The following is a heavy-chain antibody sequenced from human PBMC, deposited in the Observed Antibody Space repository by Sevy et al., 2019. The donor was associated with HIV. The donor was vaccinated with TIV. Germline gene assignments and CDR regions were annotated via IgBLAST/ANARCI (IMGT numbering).Heavy chain of an antibody. D-gene: IGHD1-26*01. CDR2: INPDSGGT. CDR1: GYTFTGQY. CDR3: ARASRGATRDGNNWFDP. Sequence: ASVKVSCKASGYTFTGQYIHWVRQAPGQGLEWMGWINPDSGGTNYAQKFQDWVTMTRDTSINTAYMELTRLRYDDTAVYYCARASRGATRDGNNWFDPWGQGTLVTVSS. V-gene: IGHV1-2*04. J-gene: IGHJ5*02.